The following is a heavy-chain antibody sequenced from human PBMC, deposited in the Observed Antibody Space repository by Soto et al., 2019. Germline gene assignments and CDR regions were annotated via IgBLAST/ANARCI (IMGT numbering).Heavy chain of an antibody. Sequence: QVQLQESGPGLVKPSGTLSLTCAVSGGSISSSHWWSWVRQPPGKGLEWIGEIYHSGTTNYNPSPKSRLNISIDKSKNQISLILSSVTAADTAVYYCARGPDLGWDWGQGTLVTVSS. CDR1: GGSISSSHW. CDR3: ARGPDLGWD. J-gene: IGHJ4*02. CDR2: IYHSGTT. D-gene: IGHD2-21*01. V-gene: IGHV4-4*02.